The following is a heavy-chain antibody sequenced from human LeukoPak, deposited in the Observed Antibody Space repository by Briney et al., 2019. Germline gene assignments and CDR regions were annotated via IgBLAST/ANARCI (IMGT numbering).Heavy chain of an antibody. V-gene: IGHV1-2*02. Sequence: ASVKVSCKASGYTFTGYYIHWVRQAPGQGLEWMAWINPNSGGTDYAQNLQGRVTMTTDTSTSTAYMELRSLRSDDTAVYYCARGEQYYDSSGSIDWGQGTLVTVSS. CDR2: INPNSGGT. CDR1: GYTFTGYY. CDR3: ARGEQYYDSSGSID. D-gene: IGHD3-22*01. J-gene: IGHJ4*02.